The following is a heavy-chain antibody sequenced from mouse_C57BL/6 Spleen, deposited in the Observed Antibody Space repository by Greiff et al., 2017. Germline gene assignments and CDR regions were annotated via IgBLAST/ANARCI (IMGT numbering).Heavy chain of an antibody. CDR2: ISSGSSTI. CDR1: GFTFSDYG. D-gene: IGHD1-1*01. V-gene: IGHV5-17*01. J-gene: IGHJ4*01. CDR3: ARAYYGRRAMYY. Sequence: EVKLQESGGGLVKPGGSLKLSCAASGFTFSDYGMHWVRQAPEKGLEWVAYISSGSSTIYYADTVKGRFTISRDNAKNTLFLQMTSMRSEDTAMYFYARAYYGRRAMYYWAQGTSVTVSS.